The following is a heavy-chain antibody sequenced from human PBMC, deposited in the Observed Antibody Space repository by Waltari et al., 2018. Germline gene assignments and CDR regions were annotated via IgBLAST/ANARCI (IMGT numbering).Heavy chain of an antibody. Sequence: EVQLVESGGGLVQPGGSLRLACADSGFTFSSYWMSGVRQAPGKGLDWVANIKQDGSEKYYVDSVKGRFTISRDNAKNSLYLQMNSLRAEDTAVYYCARFTVAGGNYWGQGTLVTVSS. V-gene: IGHV3-7*01. J-gene: IGHJ4*02. CDR3: ARFTVAGGNY. CDR2: IKQDGSEK. CDR1: GFTFSSYW. D-gene: IGHD6-19*01.